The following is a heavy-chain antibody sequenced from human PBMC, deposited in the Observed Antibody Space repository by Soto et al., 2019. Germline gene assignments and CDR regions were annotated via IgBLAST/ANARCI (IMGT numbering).Heavy chain of an antibody. CDR3: ARGRANLGLKNAFDI. Sequence: QLQLQESGPGLVKPSETLSLTCTVSGGSISSSSYYWGWIRQPPGKGLEWIGSIYYSGSTYYNPSLKSRVTISVDTSKNQFSLKLSSVTAADTAVYYCARGRANLGLKNAFDIWGQGTMFTVSS. J-gene: IGHJ3*02. V-gene: IGHV4-39*01. CDR1: GGSISSSSYY. CDR2: IYYSGST. D-gene: IGHD1-26*01.